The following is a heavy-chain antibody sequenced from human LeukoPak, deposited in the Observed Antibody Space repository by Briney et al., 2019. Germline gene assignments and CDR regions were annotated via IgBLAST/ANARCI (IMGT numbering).Heavy chain of an antibody. D-gene: IGHD1-26*01. CDR1: GGSISSTSYY. V-gene: IGHV4-39*01. CDR2: VYRTWTT. CDR3: ARHSVGVSTFDP. J-gene: IGHJ5*02. Sequence: SGTPSLTCTVSGGSISSTSYYWGWLRQPPGKGLEWIGSVYRTWTTYYNPSLKSRVTISADTSKNHFSLKLSSVTAADTAVYYCARHSVGVSTFDPWGRGTLVTVS.